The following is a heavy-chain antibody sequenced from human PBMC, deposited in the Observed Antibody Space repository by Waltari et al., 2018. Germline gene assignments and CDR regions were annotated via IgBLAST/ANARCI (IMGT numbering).Heavy chain of an antibody. CDR1: GYTLTELS. D-gene: IGHD3-10*01. CDR2: FDPEDGET. CDR3: ATEPTYYYGSGSYFNGHY. V-gene: IGHV1-24*01. J-gene: IGHJ4*02. Sequence: QVQLVQSGAQVQKPGASVKISYKVPGYTLTELSMHWVRQALGDGLEWMGGFDPEDGETIYAQKFTGRVTMTEDTSTDTAYMELSSLRSEDTAVYYCATEPTYYYGSGSYFNGHYWGQGTLVTVSS.